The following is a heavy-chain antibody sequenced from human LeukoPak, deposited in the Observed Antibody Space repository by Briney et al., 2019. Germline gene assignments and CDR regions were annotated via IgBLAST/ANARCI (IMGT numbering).Heavy chain of an antibody. CDR3: ARDLRVVKPTSLDNRFDP. J-gene: IGHJ5*02. Sequence: ASVKVSCKASGYTFTGYYMHWVRQAPGQGLEWMGWINPNSGGTKYAQKFQGRVTMTRDTSLSTGYMELSTLTSDDTAVYYCARDLRVVKPTSLDNRFDPWGQGTLVTVSS. D-gene: IGHD4-23*01. V-gene: IGHV1-2*02. CDR1: GYTFTGYY. CDR2: INPNSGGT.